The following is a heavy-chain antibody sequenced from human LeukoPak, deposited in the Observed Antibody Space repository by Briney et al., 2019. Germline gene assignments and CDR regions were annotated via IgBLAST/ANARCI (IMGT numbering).Heavy chain of an antibody. D-gene: IGHD3-16*01. Sequence: GASLTLSCTASGFPFSSYAMGWVRQAPGGGRGWVSAITDGGGRTYYADSVRGRFTISRDTSMNTLYLQMNSLRAEDTAVYYCAKDTSARRGALNGWGQGTLVTVSS. V-gene: IGHV3-23*01. CDR1: GFPFSSYA. CDR3: AKDTSARRGALNG. CDR2: ITDGGGRT. J-gene: IGHJ4*02.